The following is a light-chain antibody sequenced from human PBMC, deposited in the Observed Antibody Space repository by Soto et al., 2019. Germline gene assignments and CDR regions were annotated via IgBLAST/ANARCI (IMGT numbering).Light chain of an antibody. CDR2: AAS. Sequence: IGMKPSAATLSLAPRGRVTLSCRASESVSTNLAWYQQIAGQAPRLLSYAASSRATGIPARFSGSGSGTEFTLTISSLQYADCAVYYCQQYNNWPPWRFGQGTKVDIK. J-gene: IGKJ1*01. CDR3: QQYNNWPPWR. V-gene: IGKV3-15*01. CDR1: ESVSTN.